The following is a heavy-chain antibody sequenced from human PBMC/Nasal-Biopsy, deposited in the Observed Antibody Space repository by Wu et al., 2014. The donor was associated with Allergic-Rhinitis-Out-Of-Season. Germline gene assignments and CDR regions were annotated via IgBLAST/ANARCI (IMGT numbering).Heavy chain of an antibody. CDR3: TRGVPPTSQYPVRRPEF. CDR1: GGSFSHYF. J-gene: IGHJ4*02. Sequence: TLSLTFADSGGSFSHYFWGWVRQIPGKGLEWIGEIDYSGTTTYNPSLKTRVTISIDTSRNQFSLKLSSLTAADTGFYFCTRGVPPTSQYPVRRPEFWGQGARVSVSS. D-gene: IGHD1-14*01. V-gene: IGHV4-34*01. CDR2: IDYSGTT.